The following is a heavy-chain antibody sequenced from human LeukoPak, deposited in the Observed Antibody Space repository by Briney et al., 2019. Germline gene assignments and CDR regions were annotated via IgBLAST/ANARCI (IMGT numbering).Heavy chain of an antibody. J-gene: IGHJ5*02. CDR1: GYTFTSYG. CDR3: ARDGGKYGDTNWFDP. V-gene: IGHV1-2*02. D-gene: IGHD4-17*01. Sequence: GASVKVSCKASGYTFTSYGISWVRQAPGQGLEWMGWINPNSGGTNYAQKFQGRVTMTRDTSISTAYMEMSRLRSDDTAVYYCARDGGKYGDTNWFDPWGQGTLVTVSS. CDR2: INPNSGGT.